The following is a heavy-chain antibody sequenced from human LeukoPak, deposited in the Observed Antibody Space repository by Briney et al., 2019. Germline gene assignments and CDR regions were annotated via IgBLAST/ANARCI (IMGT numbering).Heavy chain of an antibody. V-gene: IGHV3-30*02. D-gene: IGHD5-18*01. J-gene: IGHJ4*02. Sequence: HPGGSLRLSCAASGFTFRNSDMHWVRQAPGKGPEWVAFIQADGGNKYYADSVKGRFTISRDNSKNTLYLQMNSLRAEDTAVYYCARGSGYSYGFTGRERTKSRLDYWGQGTLVTVSS. CDR1: GFTFRNSD. CDR3: ARGSGYSYGFTGRERTKSRLDY. CDR2: IQADGGNK.